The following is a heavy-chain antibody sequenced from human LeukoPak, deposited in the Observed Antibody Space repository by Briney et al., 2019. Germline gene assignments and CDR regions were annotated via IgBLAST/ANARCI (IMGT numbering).Heavy chain of an antibody. CDR1: GGSISSGSYY. V-gene: IGHV4-61*02. CDR2: IYTSGST. Sequence: PSETLSLTCTVSGGSISSGSYYWSWIRQPAGKGLEWIGRIYTSGSTNYNPSLKSRVTISVDTSKNQFSLKLSSVTAADTAVYYCAREYSSGWYGRSPSAPIDYWGRGTLVTVSS. CDR3: AREYSSGWYGRSPSAPIDY. J-gene: IGHJ2*01. D-gene: IGHD6-19*01.